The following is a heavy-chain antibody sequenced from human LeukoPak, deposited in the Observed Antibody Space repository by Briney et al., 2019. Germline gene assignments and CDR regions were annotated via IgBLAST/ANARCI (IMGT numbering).Heavy chain of an antibody. V-gene: IGHV3-30*18. Sequence: GGSLRLSCSASGFTFSSYGMHWVRQAPGKGLEWVAVISYDGSNKYYADSVKGRFTISRDNSKNTLYLQMNSLRAEDTAVYYCAKAPRPGYYYDSSGYFDYWGQGTLVTVSS. CDR2: ISYDGSNK. J-gene: IGHJ4*02. CDR1: GFTFSSYG. D-gene: IGHD3-22*01. CDR3: AKAPRPGYYYDSSGYFDY.